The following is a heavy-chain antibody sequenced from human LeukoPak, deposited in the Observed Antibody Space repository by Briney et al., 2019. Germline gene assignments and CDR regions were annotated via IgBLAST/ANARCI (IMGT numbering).Heavy chain of an antibody. CDR2: IKQDGSEK. J-gene: IGHJ5*02. Sequence: PGGSLRLSCAASGFTFSDYYMSWIRQAPGKGLEWVANIKQDGSEKYYVDSVKGRFTIFRDNARNSLYLQMNSLRAEDTAVYYCASHSYGYNHWGQGTLVIVSS. V-gene: IGHV3-7*01. D-gene: IGHD3-16*01. CDR1: GFTFSDYY. CDR3: ASHSYGYNH.